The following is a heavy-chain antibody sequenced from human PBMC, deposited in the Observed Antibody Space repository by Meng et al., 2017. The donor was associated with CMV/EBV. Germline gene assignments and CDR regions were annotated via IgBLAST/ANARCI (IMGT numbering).Heavy chain of an antibody. Sequence: ASVKVSCKASGYTFTGYYMHWVRQAPGQGLEWMGWINPNSGGTNYAQKFQGSVTMTRDTSISTAYMELSRLRSDDTAVYYCARTPPPLYSYYYYGMDVWGQGTTVTVSS. CDR3: ARTPPPLYSYYYYGMDV. CDR2: INPNSGGT. D-gene: IGHD2-2*02. J-gene: IGHJ6*02. CDR1: GYTFTGYY. V-gene: IGHV1-2*02.